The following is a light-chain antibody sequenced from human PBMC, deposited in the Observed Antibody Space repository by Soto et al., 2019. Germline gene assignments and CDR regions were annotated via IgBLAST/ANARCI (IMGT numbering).Light chain of an antibody. V-gene: IGLV2-14*01. CDR3: SSSTNTNTLVI. J-gene: IGLJ2*01. CDR2: EGT. CDR1: SSDIGRYKF. Sequence: QSVLTQPASVSGSPGQSITISCTGTSSDIGRYKFVSWFQQHPGKAPKLLIFEGTNRPSGVSNRFSGSKSGNTASLTISGLQAEDEVIYFCSSSTNTNTLVIFGGGTKVTVL.